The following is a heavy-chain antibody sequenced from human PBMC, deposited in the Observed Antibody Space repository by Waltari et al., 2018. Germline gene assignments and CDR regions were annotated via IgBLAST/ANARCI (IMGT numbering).Heavy chain of an antibody. Sequence: QVQLVQSGAEVKKPGASVKVSCKASGDNFTSYEINWVRQAPGQGLEWMGWMNPNSGNTGYAQKFQGRVTITRNTSISTAYMELSSLRSEDTAVYYCARGRKAGVVKVDWFDPWGQGTLVTVSS. CDR1: GDNFTSYE. J-gene: IGHJ5*02. CDR3: ARGRKAGVVKVDWFDP. D-gene: IGHD3-3*01. V-gene: IGHV1-8*03. CDR2: MNPNSGNT.